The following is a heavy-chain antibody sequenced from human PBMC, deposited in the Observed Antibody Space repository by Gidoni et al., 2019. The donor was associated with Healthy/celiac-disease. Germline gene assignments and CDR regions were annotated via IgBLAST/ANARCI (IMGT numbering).Heavy chain of an antibody. D-gene: IGHD2-15*01. J-gene: IGHJ2*01. CDR1: GGSFSSSSSY. CDR2: IYYSGST. CDR3: ARTPQYCSGGSCYSMWYFDL. V-gene: IGHV4-39*07. Sequence: QLQLQESGPGLVKPSETLSLTCTVSGGSFSSSSSYWGWIRQPPGKGLEWIGSIYYSGSTYYNPSLKSRVTIPVDTSKNQFSLKLSSVTAADTAVYYCARTPQYCSGGSCYSMWYFDLWGRGTLVTVSS.